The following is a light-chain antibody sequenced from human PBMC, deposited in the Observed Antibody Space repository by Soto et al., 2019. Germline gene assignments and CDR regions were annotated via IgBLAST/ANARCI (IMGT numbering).Light chain of an antibody. Sequence: QLVLTQSPSASASLGASVKLTCTLSSGHSSYVIAWHQQQPEKGPRYLMKLNSDGSHTKGDGIPDRFSASSSGAERHLIVSSLQSEDEADYYCQTWGTGIQVFGGGTKLTVL. CDR1: SGHSSYV. CDR3: QTWGTGIQV. J-gene: IGLJ3*02. V-gene: IGLV4-69*01. CDR2: LNSDGSH.